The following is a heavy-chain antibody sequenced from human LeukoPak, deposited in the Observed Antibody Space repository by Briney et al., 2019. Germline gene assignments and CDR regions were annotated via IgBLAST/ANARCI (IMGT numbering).Heavy chain of an antibody. J-gene: IGHJ4*02. CDR3: AKAGGTYYDSSYYTYY. CDR1: GFTFSNYA. D-gene: IGHD3-22*01. Sequence: GGSLRLSCAASGFTFSNYAMSWVRQAPGKGLEWVSSISGSGGSTYYADSVKGRLTISRDNSKNTLYLQMNSLRAEDTAVYYCAKAGGTYYDSSYYTYYWGQGTLDTVSS. V-gene: IGHV3-23*01. CDR2: ISGSGGST.